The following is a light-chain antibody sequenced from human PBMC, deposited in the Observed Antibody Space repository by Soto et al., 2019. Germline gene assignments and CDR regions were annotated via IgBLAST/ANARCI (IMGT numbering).Light chain of an antibody. V-gene: IGLV1-51*01. CDR2: ASD. CDR3: ATWDDTLRTVI. Sequence: QSVLTQPPSVSAAPRQTVTISCSGSNSNIGNNYVSWFQQLPGAAPKLLVFASDRRPSVIPDRFSGSKSGTSATLAISGLQTGDEADYFCATWDDTLRTVIFGGGTKVTVL. CDR1: NSNIGNNY. J-gene: IGLJ2*01.